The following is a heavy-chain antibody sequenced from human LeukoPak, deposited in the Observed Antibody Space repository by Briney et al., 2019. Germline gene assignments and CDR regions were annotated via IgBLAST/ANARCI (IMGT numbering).Heavy chain of an antibody. CDR3: ARDPFNPVTTVGGFDY. J-gene: IGHJ4*02. V-gene: IGHV1-18*01. Sequence: ASVKVSCKASGYTFTSYGISWVRQAPGQGLEWMGWISAYNGNTNYAQKLQGRVTMTTDTSTSTAYMELRSLRSDDAAVYYCARDPFNPVTTVGGFDYWGQGTLVTVSS. D-gene: IGHD4-17*01. CDR1: GYTFTSYG. CDR2: ISAYNGNT.